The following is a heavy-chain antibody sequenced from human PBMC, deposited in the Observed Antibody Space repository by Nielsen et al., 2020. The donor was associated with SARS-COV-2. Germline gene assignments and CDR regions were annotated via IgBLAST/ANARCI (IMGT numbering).Heavy chain of an antibody. CDR1: GGSISSSSYY. J-gene: IGHJ4*02. D-gene: IGHD4-17*01. CDR3: AREGATVTTFDY. V-gene: IGHV4-39*02. Sequence: GSLRLSCTVFGGSISSSSYYWGWIRQPPGKGLEWIGSIYYSGSTYYNPSLKSRVTISVDTSKNQFSLKLSSVTAADTAVYYCAREGATVTTFDYWGQGTLVTVSS. CDR2: IYYSGST.